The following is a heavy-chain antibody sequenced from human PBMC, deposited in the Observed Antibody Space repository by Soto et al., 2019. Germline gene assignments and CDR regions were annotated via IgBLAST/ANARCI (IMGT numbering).Heavy chain of an antibody. D-gene: IGHD3-22*01. V-gene: IGHV4-34*01. CDR3: ARGLNFNSSGYPYYFDY. J-gene: IGHJ4*02. CDR2: INHSGST. CDR1: GGSFSGYY. Sequence: TLSLTCAVYGGSFSGYYWSWIRQPPGKGLEWIGEINHSGSTNYNPSLKSRVTISVDTSKNQFSLKLSSVTAADTAVYYCARGLNFNSSGYPYYFDYWGQGTLVTVSS.